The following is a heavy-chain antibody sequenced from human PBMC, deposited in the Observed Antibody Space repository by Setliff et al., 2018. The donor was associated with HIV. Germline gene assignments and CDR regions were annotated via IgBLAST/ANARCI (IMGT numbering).Heavy chain of an antibody. CDR1: GYSISSGYF. Sequence: SSETLSLTCAVSGYSISSGYFWAWIRQPPGKGLEWIGSIYYSGSTYYNPSLKSRVTISVDTSKNQFSLKLSSVTAADTAVFYCARGSQWELLPYFDYWGQGTLVTVSS. D-gene: IGHD1-26*01. V-gene: IGHV4-38-2*01. J-gene: IGHJ4*02. CDR3: ARGSQWELLPYFDY. CDR2: IYYSGST.